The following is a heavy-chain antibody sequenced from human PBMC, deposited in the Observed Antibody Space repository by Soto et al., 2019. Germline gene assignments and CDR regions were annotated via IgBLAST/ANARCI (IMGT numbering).Heavy chain of an antibody. CDR1: GFTFSTYA. J-gene: IGHJ6*02. CDR2: ISYDGTNK. Sequence: QVQLVESGGGVVQPGRSLRLSCAASGFTFSTYAMHWVRQAPGKWLEWVAVISYDGTNKYYADSVRGRFTISRDNSKNTLFLQMNSLRAEDTAVYYCAKDGGGYNYGYVMLDKYYYVMDVWGQGTTVTVSS. D-gene: IGHD5-18*01. CDR3: AKDGGGYNYGYVMLDKYYYVMDV. V-gene: IGHV3-30-3*01.